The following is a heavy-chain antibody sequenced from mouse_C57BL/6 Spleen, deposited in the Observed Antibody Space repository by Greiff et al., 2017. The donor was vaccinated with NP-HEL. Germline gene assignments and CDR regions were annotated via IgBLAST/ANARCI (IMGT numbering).Heavy chain of an antibody. CDR3: ARKGDYGSSYDYAMDY. J-gene: IGHJ4*01. CDR1: GYTFTSYW. V-gene: IGHV1-64*01. Sequence: VQLQQPGAELVKPGASVKLSCKASGYTFTSYWMHWVKQRPGPGLEWIGMIHPNSGSTNYNEKFKSKATLTVDKSSSTAYMQLSSLTSEDSAVYYCARKGDYGSSYDYAMDYWGQGTSVTVSS. D-gene: IGHD1-1*01. CDR2: IHPNSGST.